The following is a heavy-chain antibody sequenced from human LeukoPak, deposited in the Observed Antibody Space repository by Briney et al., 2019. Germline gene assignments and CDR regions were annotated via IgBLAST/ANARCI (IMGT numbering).Heavy chain of an antibody. CDR3: AKGRFDWLSHY. Sequence: GGSLRLSCAASGFTFSSYAMSWVRQAPGKGLEWVSAIRGSGGSTYYADSVKGRFTISRDNSKNALYLQMNSLRAEDTAVYYCAKGRFDWLSHYWGQGTLVTVSS. J-gene: IGHJ4*02. D-gene: IGHD3-9*01. CDR2: IRGSGGST. V-gene: IGHV3-23*01. CDR1: GFTFSSYA.